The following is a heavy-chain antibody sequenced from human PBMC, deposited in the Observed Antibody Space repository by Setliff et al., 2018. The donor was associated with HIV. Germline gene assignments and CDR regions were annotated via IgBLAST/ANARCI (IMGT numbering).Heavy chain of an antibody. D-gene: IGHD1-26*01. V-gene: IGHV3-7*01. CDR1: GFTFSGYW. J-gene: IGHJ4*02. CDR3: ARDRGGAYLYFDY. CDR2: INPGGSEK. Sequence: GGSLRLSCAVSGFTFSGYWMTWVRQAPGKGLEWVASINPGGSEKYYVDSVTGRFAMSRDTAKDSVFLQMTDLRAEDTAVYYCARDRGGAYLYFDYWGQGVLVTVSS.